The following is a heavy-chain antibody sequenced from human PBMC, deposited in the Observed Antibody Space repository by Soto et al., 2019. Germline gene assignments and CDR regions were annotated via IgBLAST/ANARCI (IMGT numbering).Heavy chain of an antibody. J-gene: IGHJ5*02. Sequence: SETLSLTCTVSGGSISSGDYYWSWIRQPPGKGLEWIGYIYYSGSTYYNPSLKSRVTISVDTSKNQFSLKLSSVTAADTAVYYCARVTIAQFWFDPWGQGTLVTVS. D-gene: IGHD4-4*01. CDR3: ARVTIAQFWFDP. CDR2: IYYSGST. V-gene: IGHV4-30-4*01. CDR1: GGSISSGDYY.